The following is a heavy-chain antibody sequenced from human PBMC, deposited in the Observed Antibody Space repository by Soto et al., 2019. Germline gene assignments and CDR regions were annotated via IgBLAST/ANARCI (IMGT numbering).Heavy chain of an antibody. D-gene: IGHD2-2*01. V-gene: IGHV4-4*02. CDR1: GGSISTNNW. J-gene: IGHJ4*02. CDR3: ARAKLCNSLSCPHSFDT. Sequence: QVHLQESGPGLVNASGTLSLTCGVSGGSISTNNWWSWVRQTPGQGLEWIAEVHHSGSTNYNPSLKSRLTISVDQSKNQFSLRLTSVTAADSAVYYCARAKLCNSLSCPHSFDTWGQGTLVSVSS. CDR2: VHHSGST.